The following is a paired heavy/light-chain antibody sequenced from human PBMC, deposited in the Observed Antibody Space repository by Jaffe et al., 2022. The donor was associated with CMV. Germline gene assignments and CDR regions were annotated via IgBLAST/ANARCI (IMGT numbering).Heavy chain of an antibody. Sequence: QVQLQQWGAGLLKPSETLSLTCAVYGGSFSGYYWSWIRQPPGKGLEWIGEINHSGSTNYNPSLKSRVTISVDTSKNQFSLKLSSVTAADTAVYYCARYRRDFVVVTRAHYWYFDLWGRGTLVTVSS. V-gene: IGHV4-34*01. D-gene: IGHD2-15*01. J-gene: IGHJ2*01. CDR1: GGSFSGYY. CDR3: ARYRRDFVVVTRAHYWYFDL. CDR2: INHSGST.
Light chain of an antibody. V-gene: IGKV3-20*01. J-gene: IGKJ2*01. CDR2: GAS. CDR1: QSVSSSY. Sequence: EIVLTQSPGTLSLSPGERATLSCRASQSVSSSYLAWYQQKPGQAPRLLIYGASSRATGIPDRFSGSGSGTDFTLTISRLEPEDFAVYYCQQYGSSQAFGQGTKLEIK. CDR3: QQYGSSQA.